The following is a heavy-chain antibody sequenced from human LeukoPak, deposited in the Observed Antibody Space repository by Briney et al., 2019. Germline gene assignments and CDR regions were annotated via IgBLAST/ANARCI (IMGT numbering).Heavy chain of an antibody. Sequence: SETLSLTCTVSGRSISTYYWSWIRQPPGKGLEWIGYIYYSGSTNYNPSLKSRVTISVDTSKNQFSLKLSSVTAADTAVYYCAGDRGSARTGGREVWFDPWGQGTLVTVSS. J-gene: IGHJ5*02. CDR3: AGDRGSARTGGREVWFDP. V-gene: IGHV4-59*01. D-gene: IGHD3-10*01. CDR2: IYYSGST. CDR1: GRSISTYY.